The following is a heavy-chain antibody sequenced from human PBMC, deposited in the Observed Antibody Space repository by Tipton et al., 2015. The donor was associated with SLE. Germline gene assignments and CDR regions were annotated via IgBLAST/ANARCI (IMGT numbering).Heavy chain of an antibody. J-gene: IGHJ4*02. V-gene: IGHV4-34*01. CDR3: ARSYGEGDFGY. D-gene: IGHD4-17*01. Sequence: LRLSCAVYGGSFSGYYWSWIHQPPGKGLEWIGEINHSGSTNYNPSLKSRVTISVDTPKNQFSLKLSSVTAADTAVYYCARSYGEGDFGYWGQGTLVTVSS. CDR2: INHSGST. CDR1: GGSFSGYY.